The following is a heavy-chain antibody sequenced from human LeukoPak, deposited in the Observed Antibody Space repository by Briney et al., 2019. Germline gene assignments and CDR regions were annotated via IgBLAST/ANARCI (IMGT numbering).Heavy chain of an antibody. J-gene: IGHJ4*02. D-gene: IGHD3-22*01. Sequence: SVKVSCKASGGTFSSYAISWVRQAPGQGLEWMGGIIPIFGTANYAQKFQGRVTVTADESTSTAYMELSSLRSEDTAVYYCARDLWPYYYDSSGYYYFDYWGQGTLVTVSS. V-gene: IGHV1-69*13. CDR1: GGTFSSYA. CDR2: IIPIFGTA. CDR3: ARDLWPYYYDSSGYYYFDY.